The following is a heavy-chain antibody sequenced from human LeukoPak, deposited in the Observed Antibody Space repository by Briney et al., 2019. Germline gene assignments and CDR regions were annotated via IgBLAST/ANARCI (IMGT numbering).Heavy chain of an antibody. J-gene: IGHJ5*02. V-gene: IGHV1-69*06. CDR1: GGTFSSYA. D-gene: IGHD6-13*01. Sequence: GSSVKVSCKASGGTFSSYAISWGRQAPGQGLEWMGGIIPIFGTANYAQKFQGRVTITADKSTSTAYMELSSLRSEDTAVYYCARDGGEAAAGTYGWLDPWGQGTLVTVSS. CDR2: IIPIFGTA. CDR3: ARDGGEAAAGTYGWLDP.